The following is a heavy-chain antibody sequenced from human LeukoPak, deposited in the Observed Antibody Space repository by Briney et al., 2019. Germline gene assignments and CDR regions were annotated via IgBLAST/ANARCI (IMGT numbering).Heavy chain of an antibody. J-gene: IGHJ3*02. CDR2: IYYTGST. D-gene: IGHD4-17*01. Sequence: SETLSLTCTVSAGSISSYYWSWLRQPSGKGLEWIGYIYYTGSTNYNPSLKSRVTISVDTSKNQFSLKLSSVTAADTAVYYCARFPTTVTTGDAFDIWGQGTMVTVSS. CDR3: ARFPTTVTTGDAFDI. CDR1: AGSISSYY. V-gene: IGHV4-59*01.